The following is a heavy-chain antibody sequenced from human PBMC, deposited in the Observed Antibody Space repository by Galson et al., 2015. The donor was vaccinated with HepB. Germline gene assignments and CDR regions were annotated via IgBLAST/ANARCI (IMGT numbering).Heavy chain of an antibody. D-gene: IGHD3-22*01. CDR3: AKKAHYYDSSGLSN. Sequence: SLRLSCAASEFTFSNYGMHWARQAPGKGLEWVAFIRYDGSNKYYADSVKGRFTISRDNSKNTLYLQMNSLRAEDTALYYCAKKAHYYDSSGLSNWGQGTLVTVTS. J-gene: IGHJ4*02. CDR2: IRYDGSNK. CDR1: EFTFSNYG. V-gene: IGHV3-30*02.